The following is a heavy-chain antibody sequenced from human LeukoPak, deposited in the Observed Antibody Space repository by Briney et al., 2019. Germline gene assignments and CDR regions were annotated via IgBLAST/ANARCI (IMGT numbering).Heavy chain of an antibody. V-gene: IGHV3-23*01. CDR1: GFTFSSYA. D-gene: IGHD2-2*01. J-gene: IGHJ6*02. Sequence: PGGSLRLSCAASGFTFSSYAMSWVRQAPGKGLEWVSAISGSGGSTYYADSVKGRFTISRDNSKNTLYLQMNSLRAEDTAVYYCAKSLVAALNYGMDVWGQGTTVTVSS. CDR2: ISGSGGST. CDR3: AKSLVAALNYGMDV.